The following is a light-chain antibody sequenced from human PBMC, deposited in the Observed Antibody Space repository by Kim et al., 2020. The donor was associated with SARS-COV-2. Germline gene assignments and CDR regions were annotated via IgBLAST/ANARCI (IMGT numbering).Light chain of an antibody. CDR2: GVD. CDR3: ISYARGSSLL. V-gene: IGLV2-14*03. J-gene: IGLJ3*02. CDR1: SSDIGAYDS. Sequence: ESITISCTGTSSDIGAYDSVCWDQQLPDRAPKLIIYGVDDRPSGVSSRFSASKSGHTASQTISGLQAEDEADYFCISYARGSSLLFGGGTRVTVL.